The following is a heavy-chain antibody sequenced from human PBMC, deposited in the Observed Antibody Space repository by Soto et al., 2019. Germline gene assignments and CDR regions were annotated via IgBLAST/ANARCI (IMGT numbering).Heavy chain of an antibody. CDR3: AAWGPSTASLDP. CDR1: GGSISSYY. Sequence: SETLSLTCTVSGGSISSYYWSWIRQPPGKGLEWIGYIYYSGSTNYNPSLKSRVTISADTSKNHFSLKLSSVTAADTAVYYCAAWGPSTASLDPWGQGALVTVSS. D-gene: IGHD2-2*01. V-gene: IGHV4-59*01. CDR2: IYYSGST. J-gene: IGHJ5*02.